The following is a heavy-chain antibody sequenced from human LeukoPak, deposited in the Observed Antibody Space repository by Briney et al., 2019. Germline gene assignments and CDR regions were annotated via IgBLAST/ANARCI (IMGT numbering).Heavy chain of an antibody. CDR1: GGSISSYY. D-gene: IGHD1-26*01. CDR2: IYTSGST. V-gene: IGHV4-4*07. Sequence: PSETLSLTCTVSGGSISSYYWSWIRQPAGKGLEWIGRIYTSGSTNYNPSLKSRVTMSVDTSKNQFSLKLSSVTAADTAVYYCARDTVGATNYYYYYYMDVWGKGTTVTVSS. CDR3: ARDTVGATNYYYYYYMDV. J-gene: IGHJ6*03.